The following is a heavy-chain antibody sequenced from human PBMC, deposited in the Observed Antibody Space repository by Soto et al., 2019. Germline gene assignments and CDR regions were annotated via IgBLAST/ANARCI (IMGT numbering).Heavy chain of an antibody. D-gene: IGHD1-26*01. CDR1: GYSISSGYY. CDR2: IYHSGST. J-gene: IGHJ4*02. Sequence: PSETLSLTCAVSGYSISSGYYWGWIRQPPGKGLEWVGSIYHSGSTYYNPSLKSRVSISVDTSKNQFSLKLSSVTAEDTAVYYCARVGAKIAYYFDYWGEGTLVTVSS. CDR3: ARVGAKIAYYFDY. V-gene: IGHV4-38-2*01.